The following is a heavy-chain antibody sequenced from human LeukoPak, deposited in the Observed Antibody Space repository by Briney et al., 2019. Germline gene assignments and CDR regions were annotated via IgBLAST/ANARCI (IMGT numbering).Heavy chain of an antibody. V-gene: IGHV3-23*01. D-gene: IGHD6-13*01. CDR2: ISGSGGST. CDR1: GFTFSSYA. Sequence: PGGSLRLSCAASGFTFSSYAMSWVRQAPGKGLEWVSAISGSGGSTYYADSVKGRFTISRDNSKNTLYLQMNSLRAEDTAVYYCAKHIAEKPMNYYYYGMDVWGQGTTVTVSS. CDR3: AKHIAEKPMNYYYYGMDV. J-gene: IGHJ6*02.